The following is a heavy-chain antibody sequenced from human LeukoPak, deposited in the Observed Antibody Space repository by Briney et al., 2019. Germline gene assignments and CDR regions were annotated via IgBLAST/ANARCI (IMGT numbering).Heavy chain of an antibody. CDR3: VKENNYSPGGDH. CDR1: GFTFSNFP. J-gene: IGHJ4*02. D-gene: IGHD5-24*01. Sequence: GGSLRLSCSASGFTFSNFPMYWVRQAAGKGLEYVSAISSNGVNTYYTDSVKGRFSISRDNSKNALYLQMSSLRPEDTAVYYCVKENNYSPGGDHWGQGTLVTVSS. CDR2: ISSNGVNT. V-gene: IGHV3-64D*09.